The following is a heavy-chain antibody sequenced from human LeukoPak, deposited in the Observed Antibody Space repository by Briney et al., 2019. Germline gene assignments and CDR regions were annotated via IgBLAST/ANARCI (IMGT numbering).Heavy chain of an antibody. J-gene: IGHJ4*02. V-gene: IGHV4-38-2*02. D-gene: IGHD4-17*01. CDR1: GYSISSGYY. CDR2: IYHSGST. CDR3: ARDWAPNDYGDYVLDY. Sequence: SETLSLTCTVSGYSISSGYYWGWIRQPPGKGLEWIGSIYHSGSTYYNPSLKSRVTISVDTSKNQFSLQLSSVTAADTAVYYCARDWAPNDYGDYVLDYWGQGTLVTVSS.